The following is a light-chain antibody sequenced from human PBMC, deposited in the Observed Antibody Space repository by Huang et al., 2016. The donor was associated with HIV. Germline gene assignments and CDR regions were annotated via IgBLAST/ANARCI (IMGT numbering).Light chain of an antibody. Sequence: DIQMTQSPSTLSAFVGDRVTITCRASQTVTTSLAWYQQKSGKAPKRLIYEASTLETGVSSRFSGSGSGTEFTLTISSLQPDDFATYYCQQYSTCWTFGQGTKV. CDR2: EAS. V-gene: IGKV1-5*03. CDR3: QQYSTCWT. J-gene: IGKJ1*01. CDR1: QTVTTS.